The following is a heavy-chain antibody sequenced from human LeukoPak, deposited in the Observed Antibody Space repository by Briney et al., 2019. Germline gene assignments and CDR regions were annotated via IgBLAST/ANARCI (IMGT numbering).Heavy chain of an antibody. J-gene: IGHJ4*02. CDR2: IRYDGSNK. CDR3: AKDPGNYYDSSGYGDY. D-gene: IGHD3-22*01. V-gene: IGHV3-30*02. Sequence: GGSLRLSCAASGFTFSSYGMHWVRQAPGKGLEWVAFIRYDGSNKYYADSVKGRFTISRDNSKNTLYLQMNSLRAEDTAVYYCAKDPGNYYDSSGYGDYWGQGTLVTVSS. CDR1: GFTFSSYG.